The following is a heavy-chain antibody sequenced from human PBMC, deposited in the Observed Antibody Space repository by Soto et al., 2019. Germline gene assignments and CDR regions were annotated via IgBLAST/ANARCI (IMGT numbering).Heavy chain of an antibody. V-gene: IGHV4-59*01. CDR1: GGPISSYY. CDR2: IYYSGST. J-gene: IGHJ6*02. Sequence: SETLSLPCTVSGGPISSYYWSWIRQPPGKGLEWIGYIYYSGSTNYNPSLKSRVTISVDTSKNQFSLKLSSVTAADTAVYYCARDRYYGNYYGMDVWGQGTTVTVS. D-gene: IGHD1-26*01. CDR3: ARDRYYGNYYGMDV.